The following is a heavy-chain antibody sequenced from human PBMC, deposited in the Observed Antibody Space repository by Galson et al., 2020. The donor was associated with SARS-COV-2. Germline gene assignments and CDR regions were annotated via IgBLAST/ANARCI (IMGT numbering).Heavy chain of an antibody. D-gene: IGHD6-6*01. V-gene: IGHV3-30*18. CDR2: ISYDGSNK. Sequence: GGSLRLSCAASGFTFSSCGMHWVRQAPGKGLEWVAVISYDGSNKFYADSVKGRFIISRDNSKNTLYLQMNSLRAEDTAVYYCAKVPYSSSVRKNYYFDSWGQGTLVTVSS. J-gene: IGHJ4*02. CDR3: AKVPYSSSVRKNYYFDS. CDR1: GFTFSSCG.